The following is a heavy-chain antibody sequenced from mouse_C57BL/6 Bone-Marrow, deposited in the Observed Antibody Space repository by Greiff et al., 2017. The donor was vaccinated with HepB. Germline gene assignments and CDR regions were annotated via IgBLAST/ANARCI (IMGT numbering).Heavy chain of an antibody. CDR2: IYPGSGNT. D-gene: IGHD2-3*01. J-gene: IGHJ4*01. CDR1: GYTFTDYY. V-gene: IGHV1-76*01. CDR3: ARGLLRGDYYAMDY. Sequence: QVQLQQSGAELVRPGASVKLSCKASGYTFTDYYINWVKQRPGQGLEWIARIYPGSGNTYYNEKFKGKATLTAEKSSSTAYMQLSSLTSEDSAVYFCARGLLRGDYYAMDYWGQGTSVTVSS.